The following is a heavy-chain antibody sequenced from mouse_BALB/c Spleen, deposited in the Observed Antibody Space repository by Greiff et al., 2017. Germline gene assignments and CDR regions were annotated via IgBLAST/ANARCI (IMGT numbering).Heavy chain of an antibody. CDR1: GFTFSSFG. CDR2: ISSGGSYT. D-gene: IGHD2-4*01. J-gene: IGHJ2*01. CDR3: ARHGDYDDFDY. Sequence: EVKLMESGGGLVQPGGSRKLSCAASGFTFSSFGMHWVRQAPEKGLEWVATISSGGSYTYYPDSVKGRFTISRDNAKNTLYLQMSSLKSEDTAMYYCARHGDYDDFDYWGQGTTLTVSS. V-gene: IGHV5-6*03.